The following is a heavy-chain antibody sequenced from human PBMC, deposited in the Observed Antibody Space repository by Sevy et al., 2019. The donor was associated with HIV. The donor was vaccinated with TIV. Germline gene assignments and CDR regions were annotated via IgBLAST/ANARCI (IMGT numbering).Heavy chain of an antibody. CDR3: VRDESFSLIVVDPDY. Sequence: ASVKVSCQASGYTFSNYGVSWVRQAPGQGLEWMGWISGYNGNTKYAQKFQDRVIMTTDTATSTAYMELRSLRSDDTAAYYCVRDESFSLIVVDPDYRGQGTLVTVSS. V-gene: IGHV1-18*01. CDR2: ISGYNGNT. J-gene: IGHJ4*02. D-gene: IGHD3-22*01. CDR1: GYTFSNYG.